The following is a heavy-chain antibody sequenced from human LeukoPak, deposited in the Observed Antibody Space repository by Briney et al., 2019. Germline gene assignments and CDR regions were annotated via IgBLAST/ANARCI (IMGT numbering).Heavy chain of an antibody. J-gene: IGHJ2*01. D-gene: IGHD2-8*01. CDR3: ARGYAPREGYFDL. Sequence: GGSLRLSCAASGFTFSSYDIHWVRQATGKGLEWVSAIGIAGDTYYLDSVKGRFTISRENAKNSLTLQMNSLRAGDTAVYYCARGYAPREGYFDLWGRGTLVSVSS. V-gene: IGHV3-13*01. CDR2: IGIAGDT. CDR1: GFTFSSYD.